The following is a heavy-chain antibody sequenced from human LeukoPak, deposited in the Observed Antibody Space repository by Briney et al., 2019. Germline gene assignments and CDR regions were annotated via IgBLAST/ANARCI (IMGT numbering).Heavy chain of an antibody. CDR3: AREVVGYYYGSGSYYPYYYYGMDV. J-gene: IGHJ6*02. Sequence: GGSLRLSCAASGFTFSSYGMHWVRQAPGKGLEWVAVIWYDGSNKYHADSVKGRFTISRDNSKNTLYLQMNSLRAEDTAVYYCAREVVGYYYGSGSYYPYYYYGMDVWGQGTTVTVSS. CDR1: GFTFSSYG. D-gene: IGHD3-10*01. CDR2: IWYDGSNK. V-gene: IGHV3-33*01.